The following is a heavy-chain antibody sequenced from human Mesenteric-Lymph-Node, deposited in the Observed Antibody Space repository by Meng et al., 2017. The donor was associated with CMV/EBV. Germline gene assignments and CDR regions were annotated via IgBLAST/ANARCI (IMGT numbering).Heavy chain of an antibody. CDR3: VRAPYNFGYYFDF. D-gene: IGHD3-3*01. V-gene: IGHV3-30*02. CDR2: IRYDGSNK. J-gene: IGHJ4*02. Sequence: GESLKISCAASGFTFSSYGMHWVRQAPGKGLEWVAFIRYDGSNKYYADSVKGRFTISRDNSKNTLYLQMNRLRAEDTAIYYCVRAPYNFGYYFDFWGQGTLVTVSS. CDR1: GFTFSSYG.